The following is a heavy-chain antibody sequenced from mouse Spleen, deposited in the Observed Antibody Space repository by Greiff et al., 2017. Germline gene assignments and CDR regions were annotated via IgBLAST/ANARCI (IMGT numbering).Heavy chain of an antibody. CDR2: ISSGSSTI. CDR1: GFTFSDYG. J-gene: IGHJ4*01. CDR3: ARQVLLIYAMDY. D-gene: IGHD1-1*01. V-gene: IGHV5-17*01. Sequence: EVKLVESGGGLVKPGGSLKLSCAASGFTFSDYGMHWVRQAPEKGLEWVAYISSGSSTIYYADTVKGRFTISRDNAKNTLFLQMTSLRSEDTAMYYCARQVLLIYAMDYWGQGTSVTVSS.